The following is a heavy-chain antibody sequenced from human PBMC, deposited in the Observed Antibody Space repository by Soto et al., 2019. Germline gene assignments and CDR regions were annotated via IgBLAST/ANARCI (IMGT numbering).Heavy chain of an antibody. J-gene: IGHJ6*02. Sequence: SETLSLTCTVSGGSISSGDYYWSWIRQPPGKGLEWIGYIYYSGSTYYNPSLETRVTMSVDTPKNQFSLNLRSVTAADTAVYYCARAGVYGYYYVMDVWGQGTTVTVSS. D-gene: IGHD4-17*01. V-gene: IGHV4-30-4*01. CDR3: ARAGVYGYYYVMDV. CDR1: GGSISSGDYY. CDR2: IYYSGST.